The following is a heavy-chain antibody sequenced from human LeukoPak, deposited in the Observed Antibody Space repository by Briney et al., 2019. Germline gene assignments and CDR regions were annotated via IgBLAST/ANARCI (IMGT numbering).Heavy chain of an antibody. CDR3: ARGRTLDY. CDR2: IYYSGST. J-gene: IGHJ4*02. V-gene: IGHV4-59*01. CDR1: GGSISSYY. Sequence: PSETLSLTCTVSGGSISSYYWSWIRQPPGKGLEWIGYIYYSGSTNYNPSLKSRVTISVDTSKNQFSLKLSSVTAADTAVYYCARGRTLDYWGQGTLVTVPS.